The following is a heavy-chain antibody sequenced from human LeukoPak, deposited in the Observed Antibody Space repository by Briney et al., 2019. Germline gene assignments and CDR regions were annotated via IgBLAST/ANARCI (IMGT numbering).Heavy chain of an antibody. CDR3: ARTTPVTYYFDY. CDR2: MYHSGCT. V-gene: IGHV4-30-2*01. J-gene: IGHJ4*02. D-gene: IGHD4-17*01. Sequence: PSETLSLTCAVSGGSINSGGYSWSWVRQPPGKGLEWIGYMYHSGCTYYNPSLKSRVTMSVDRSKNQFSLKLSSVTAADTAVYYCARTTPVTYYFDYWGRGTLVTVSS. CDR1: GGSINSGGYS.